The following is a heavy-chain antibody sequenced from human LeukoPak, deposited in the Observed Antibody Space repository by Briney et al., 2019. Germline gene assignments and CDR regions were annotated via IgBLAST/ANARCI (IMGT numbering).Heavy chain of an antibody. D-gene: IGHD6-13*01. CDR2: MYYSGST. V-gene: IGHV4-59*12. J-gene: IGHJ5*02. Sequence: PSETLSLTCTVSGGSISSYYWNWIRQSPGKGLEWIGYMYYSGSTNYNPSLKSRVTMSVDTSKNQFSLKLSSVTAADTAVYYCARDLAAAGTSNWFDPWGQGTLVTVSS. CDR3: ARDLAAAGTSNWFDP. CDR1: GGSISSYY.